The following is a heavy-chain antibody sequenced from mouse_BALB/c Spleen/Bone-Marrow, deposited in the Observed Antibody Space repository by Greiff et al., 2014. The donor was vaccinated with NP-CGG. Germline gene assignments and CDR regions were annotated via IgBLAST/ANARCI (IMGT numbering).Heavy chain of an antibody. V-gene: IGHV1S56*01. CDR1: GYTFTSYY. CDR3: AKSYGYGGWYFDV. Sequence: QVQLKESGPELVKPGAPLKMSCKASGYTFTSYYIHWVKQRPGQGLEWIGWIYPGDGSTKYNEKFKGKTTLTAGKSSSTAFMLLSSLTSEDSAIYFCAKSYGYGGWYFDVWGAGTTVTVSS. D-gene: IGHD2-2*01. J-gene: IGHJ1*01. CDR2: IYPGDGST.